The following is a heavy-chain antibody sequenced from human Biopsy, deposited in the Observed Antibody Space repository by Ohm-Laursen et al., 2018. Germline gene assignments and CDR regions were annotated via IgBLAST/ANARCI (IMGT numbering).Heavy chain of an antibody. J-gene: IGHJ4*02. CDR2: IVVGGGNT. CDR3: ASRPNCGGDCSSGFDY. Sequence: SSVKVSCKASGFTFNRSAMQWVRQARGQRLEWIGWIVVGGGNTNYAQKFQERVTITRDMSTSTAYMELSSLRSEDTAVYYCASRPNCGGDCSSGFDYWGQGTVVTVSS. D-gene: IGHD2-21*02. V-gene: IGHV1-58*02. CDR1: GFTFNRSA.